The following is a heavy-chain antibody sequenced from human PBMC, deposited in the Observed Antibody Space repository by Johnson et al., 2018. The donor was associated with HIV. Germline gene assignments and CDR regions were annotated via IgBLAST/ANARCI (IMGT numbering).Heavy chain of an antibody. J-gene: IGHJ3*02. D-gene: IGHD3-9*01. CDR3: ARGDYDILTGYAFDI. CDR2: ISYDGSNK. Sequence: QVQLVESGGGVVQPGRSLRLSCAASGFTFSSYAMHWVRQAPGQGLEWVAVISYDGSNKYYADSVKGRFTISRAKSKNTLYPQMNSLRAEDTAVYYCARGDYDILTGYAFDIWGQGTMVTVSS. CDR1: GFTFSSYA. V-gene: IGHV3-30-3*01.